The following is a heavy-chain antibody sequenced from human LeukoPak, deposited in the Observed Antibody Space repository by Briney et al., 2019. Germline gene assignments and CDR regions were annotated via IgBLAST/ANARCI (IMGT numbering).Heavy chain of an antibody. D-gene: IGHD2-21*01. V-gene: IGHV3-30*18. CDR2: ISYDGSNE. Sequence: GGSLRLSCAASGFIFTNYFMSWVRQAPGKGLEWVAVISYDGSNEYYADSVKGRFTISRDNSKNTLYLQMSSLRAEDTAVYYCAKEFNRGLPDYWGQGTLVTVPS. CDR3: AKEFNRGLPDY. CDR1: GFIFTNYF. J-gene: IGHJ4*02.